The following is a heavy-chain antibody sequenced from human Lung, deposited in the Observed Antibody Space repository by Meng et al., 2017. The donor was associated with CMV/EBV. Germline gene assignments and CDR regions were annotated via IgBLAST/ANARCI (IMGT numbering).Heavy chain of an antibody. V-gene: IGHV3-30*02. CDR1: GFTFDNYG. D-gene: IGHD3-16*01. CDR3: AKDVLLFGGANAYFDY. J-gene: IGHJ4*02. CDR2: IRHDGTNK. Sequence: GESLKISCAASGFTFDNYGMHWVRQTPGKGLEWVAFIRHDGTNKYYGDSVKGRFTISRDNSKNTVYLQMNSLRPEETAIYYCAKDVLLFGGANAYFDYWGQGXLVT.